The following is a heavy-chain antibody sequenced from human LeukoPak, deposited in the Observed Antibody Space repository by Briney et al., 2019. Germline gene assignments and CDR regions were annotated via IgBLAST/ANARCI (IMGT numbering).Heavy chain of an antibody. J-gene: IGHJ4*02. CDR3: ARVTQRDWFGDPSGEYYFDS. Sequence: GGSLRLSCAASGFTVTGNYMTWVRRAPGKGLECVSVIYSGGTTYYADSVKGRFTVSKDNSKNIFYLQMNSLRAEDTAVYFCARVTQRDWFGDPSGEYYFDSWGQGALVTVSS. V-gene: IGHV3-66*01. CDR2: IYSGGTT. D-gene: IGHD3-10*01. CDR1: GFTVTGNY.